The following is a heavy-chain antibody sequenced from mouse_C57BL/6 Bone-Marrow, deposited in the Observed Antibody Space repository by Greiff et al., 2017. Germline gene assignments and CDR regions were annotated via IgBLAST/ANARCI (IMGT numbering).Heavy chain of an antibody. D-gene: IGHD2-2*01. Sequence: VQLQQPGAELVRPGSSVKLSCKASGYTFTSYWMHWVKQRPIQGLEWIGNIDPSDSETHYNQKFKDKATLTVEKSSSTAYMQLSSLTSEDSAVYYCARWGYHWYFDVWGTGTTVTVSS. CDR2: IDPSDSET. V-gene: IGHV1-52*01. J-gene: IGHJ1*03. CDR1: GYTFTSYW. CDR3: ARWGYHWYFDV.